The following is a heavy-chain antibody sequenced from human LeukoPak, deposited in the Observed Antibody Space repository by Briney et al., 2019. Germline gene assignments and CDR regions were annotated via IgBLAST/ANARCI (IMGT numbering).Heavy chain of an antibody. Sequence: ASVTVSCKASGYTFTSYYMHWVRQAPGQGLEWMGIINPSGGSTSYAQKFQGRVTMTRDMSTSTVYMELSSLRSEDTAVYYCARARVRNWFDYWGQGTLVTVSS. CDR1: GYTFTSYY. V-gene: IGHV1-46*01. CDR2: INPSGGST. CDR3: ARARVRNWFDY. J-gene: IGHJ4*02.